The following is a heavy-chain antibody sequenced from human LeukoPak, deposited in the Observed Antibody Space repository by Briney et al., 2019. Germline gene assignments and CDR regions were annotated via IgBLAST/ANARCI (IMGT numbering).Heavy chain of an antibody. CDR3: ARIPCSSTSCYADYYYGMDV. CDR2: ISSSSSYI. V-gene: IGHV3-21*01. Sequence: PGGSLRLSCAASGFTFSRYSMNWVRQAPGKGLEWVSSISSSSSYIYYADSVKGRFTISRDNAKNSLYLQMNSLRAEDTAVYYCARIPCSSTSCYADYYYGMDVWGQGTTVTVSS. D-gene: IGHD2-2*01. J-gene: IGHJ6*02. CDR1: GFTFSRYS.